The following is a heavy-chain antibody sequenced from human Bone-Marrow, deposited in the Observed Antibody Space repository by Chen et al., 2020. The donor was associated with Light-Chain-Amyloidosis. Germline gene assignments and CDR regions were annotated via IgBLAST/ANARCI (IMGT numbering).Heavy chain of an antibody. CDR3: ARSPTVASQAFDI. J-gene: IGHJ3*02. Sequence: EVQLVESGGGLVQPGGSLRLSCVASGFTFSNYWMNWVRQAPGAGLEWVANIRQSGTEKNYVDSVEDRFTISRDNAKNSMYLQINSLSVDDTAVYYCARSPTVASQAFDIWGQGTTVIVS. D-gene: IGHD4-17*01. CDR2: IRQSGTEK. V-gene: IGHV3-7*01. CDR1: GFTFSNYW.